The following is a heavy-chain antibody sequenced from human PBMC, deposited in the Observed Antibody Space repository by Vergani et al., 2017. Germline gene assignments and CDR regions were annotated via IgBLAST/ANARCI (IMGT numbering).Heavy chain of an antibody. CDR3: ARHTTYTDS. CDR2: IYPADSDT. D-gene: IGHD1-1*01. Sequence: EVELVQSGPEMRKPGESLKISCKGSEYSFGNYWIGWVRQMPGKGLEWMGIIYPADSDTRYSPSFQGQVTISAAKSTSTAFLQWDSLKASDTALYYCARHTTYTDSLGQGTLVTVSS. J-gene: IGHJ4*02. V-gene: IGHV5-51*01. CDR1: EYSFGNYW.